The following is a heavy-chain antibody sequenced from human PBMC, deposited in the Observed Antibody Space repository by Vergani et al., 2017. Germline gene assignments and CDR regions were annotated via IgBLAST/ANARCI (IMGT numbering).Heavy chain of an antibody. CDR2: IKSKTDGGTT. D-gene: IGHD6-19*01. CDR1: GFTFSNAW. J-gene: IGHJ4*02. V-gene: IGHV3-15*01. CDR3: TTDPEHGWYPYLYFDY. Sequence: EVQLVESGGGLVKPGGSLRLSCAASGFTFSNAWMSWVRQAPGKGLEWVGRIKSKTDGGTTDYAAPVKGRFTISRDDSKNTLYLQMNSLKPEDTAVYYCTTDPEHGWYPYLYFDYWGQGTLVTVSS.